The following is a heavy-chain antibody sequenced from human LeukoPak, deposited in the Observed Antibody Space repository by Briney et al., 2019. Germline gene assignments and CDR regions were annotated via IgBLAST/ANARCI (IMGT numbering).Heavy chain of an antibody. CDR1: GLTFSRYS. V-gene: IGHV3-21*01. CDR2: ISSSSSYR. Sequence: GGSLRLSCAASGLTFSRYSMNWVRLAPGKGLEWVSSISSSSSYRYYADSVKGRSTISRDNAKNSLHLQMNSLRAEDTAVYYCMSYAGRSDDYWGQGTLVTVSS. J-gene: IGHJ4*02. CDR3: MSYAGRSDDY. D-gene: IGHD3-16*01.